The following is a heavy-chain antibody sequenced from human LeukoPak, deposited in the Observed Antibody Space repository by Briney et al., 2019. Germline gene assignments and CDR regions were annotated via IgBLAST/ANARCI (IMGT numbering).Heavy chain of an antibody. J-gene: IGHJ3*02. Sequence: SGTLSLTCAVSGVSISSSNWWCWVRQPPGRGLGWIGEIYNSGSTNYTPSLKSRVTISVDKSKNQFSLKLSSVTAADTAVYYCARVRPRQRTSFLYGDYRRRNAFDIWGQGTMVTVSS. CDR2: IYNSGST. CDR3: ARVRPRQRTSFLYGDYRRRNAFDI. CDR1: GVSISSSNW. V-gene: IGHV4-4*02. D-gene: IGHD4-17*01.